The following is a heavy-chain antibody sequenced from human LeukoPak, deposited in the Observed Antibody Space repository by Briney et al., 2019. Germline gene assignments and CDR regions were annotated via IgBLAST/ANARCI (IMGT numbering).Heavy chain of an antibody. CDR3: AKDGPPVLRYFDWSALDY. CDR2: ISYDGSNK. CDR1: GFTFSSYG. D-gene: IGHD3-9*01. J-gene: IGHJ4*02. V-gene: IGHV3-30*18. Sequence: GGSLRLSCAASGFTFSSYGMHWVRQAPGKGQEWVAVISYDGSNKYYADSVKGRFTISRDNSKNTLYLQMNSLRAEDTAVYYCAKDGPPVLRYFDWSALDYWGQGTLVTVSS.